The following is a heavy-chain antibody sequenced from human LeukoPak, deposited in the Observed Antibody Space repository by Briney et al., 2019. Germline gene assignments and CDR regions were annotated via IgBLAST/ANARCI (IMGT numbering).Heavy chain of an antibody. CDR3: ASVRGYDRIFDC. CDR1: GGSISSYY. Sequence: SETLSLTCTVSGGSISSYYWSWIRQPPGKGLEWIGYIYYSGSTNYNPSLKSRVTISVDTSKNQFSLKLSSVTAADTAVYYCASVRGYDRIFDCWGQGTLVTVSS. CDR2: IYYSGST. J-gene: IGHJ4*02. D-gene: IGHD5-12*01. V-gene: IGHV4-59*12.